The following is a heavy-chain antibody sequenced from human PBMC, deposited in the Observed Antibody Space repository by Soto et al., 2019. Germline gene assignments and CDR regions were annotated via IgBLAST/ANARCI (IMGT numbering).Heavy chain of an antibody. CDR3: AKEQKKYLDI. CDR2: ISPDGSIT. J-gene: IGHJ2*01. CDR1: GFIFSGYG. D-gene: IGHD6-6*01. V-gene: IGHV3-30*18. Sequence: QEQLAESGGGVVQPGRSLRLSCTSSGFIFSGYGMHWVRQAPGTGLEWVAVISPDGSITHHAASVKGRFTISRDNSKNALYLQMNSLRAEDTAVYYCAKEQKKYLDIWGRGTLVSVSS.